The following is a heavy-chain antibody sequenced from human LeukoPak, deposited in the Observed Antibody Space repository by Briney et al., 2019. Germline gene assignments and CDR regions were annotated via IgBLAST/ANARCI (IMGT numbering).Heavy chain of an antibody. Sequence: GESLKISCKGSGYSFTSYWIGWVRQMPGKGLEWMGIIYPGDSDTRYSPSFQGQVTISADKSISTAYLQWSSLKASDTAMYYCARRDGVVAAVYCFDYWGQGTLVTVSS. J-gene: IGHJ4*02. CDR2: IYPGDSDT. D-gene: IGHD2-15*01. CDR3: ARRDGVVAAVYCFDY. CDR1: GYSFTSYW. V-gene: IGHV5-51*01.